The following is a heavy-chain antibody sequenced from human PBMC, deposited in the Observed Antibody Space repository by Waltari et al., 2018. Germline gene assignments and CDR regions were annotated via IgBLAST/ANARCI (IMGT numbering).Heavy chain of an antibody. J-gene: IGHJ5*02. CDR3: ARCRGYDLRGWFDP. D-gene: IGHD5-12*01. CDR1: GFTFSSYW. Sequence: EVQLVESGGGLVQPGGSLRLSCAASGFTFSSYWMSWVRQAPGKGLEWVANIKQDGSEKYYVDSVKGRFTISRDNAKNSLYLQMNSLRAEDTAVYYCARCRGYDLRGWFDPWGQGTLVTVSS. V-gene: IGHV3-7*01. CDR2: IKQDGSEK.